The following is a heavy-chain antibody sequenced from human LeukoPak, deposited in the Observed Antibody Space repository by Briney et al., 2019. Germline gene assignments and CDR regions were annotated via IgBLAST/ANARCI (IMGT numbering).Heavy chain of an antibody. Sequence: PSQTLSLTCAVSGGSISSGGYSWSWIRQPQGKGLEWIGYIYHSGSTYYNPSLKSRVTISVDRSKNQFSLKLSSVTAADTAVYYCPRTPPHYYYYYVMDGGGQGTTSTVS. CDR1: GGSISSGGYS. V-gene: IGHV4-30-2*01. CDR2: IYHSGST. CDR3: PRTPPHYYYYYVMDG. J-gene: IGHJ6*02.